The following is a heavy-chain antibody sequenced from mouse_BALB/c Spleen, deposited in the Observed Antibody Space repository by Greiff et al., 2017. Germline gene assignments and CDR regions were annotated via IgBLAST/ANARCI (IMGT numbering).Heavy chain of an antibody. J-gene: IGHJ3*01. V-gene: IGHV2-9*02. D-gene: IGHD1-1*01. CDR3: GRDVTAVEHSFAY. Sequence: QVQLKQSGPGLVAPSQSLSITCTVSGFSLTSYGVHWVRQPPGKGLEWLGVIWAGGSTNYNSALMSRLSISKDNSKSQVFLKMNSLQTDDTAMYCCGRDVTAVEHSFAYWGQGTLVTVSA. CDR1: GFSLTSYG. CDR2: IWAGGST.